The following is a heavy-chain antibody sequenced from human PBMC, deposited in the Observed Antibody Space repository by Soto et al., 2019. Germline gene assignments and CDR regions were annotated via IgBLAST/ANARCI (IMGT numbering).Heavy chain of an antibody. CDR2: IDSNGGYT. CDR1: GFTFTTFG. J-gene: IGHJ4*02. V-gene: IGHV3-23*05. CDR3: AKRQRGDGFAVDF. Sequence: GESLKISCVASGFTFTTFGMIWVRQAPGKGLEWVSGIDSNGGYTYYADSVKGRFTISRDNSQNTLYLQLNSLRVEDTALYYCAKRQRGDGFAVDFWGRGTLVTV. D-gene: IGHD3-10*01.